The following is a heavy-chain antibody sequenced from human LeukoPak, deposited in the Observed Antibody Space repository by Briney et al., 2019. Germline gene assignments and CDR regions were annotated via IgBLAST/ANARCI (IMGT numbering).Heavy chain of an antibody. CDR3: ARRSSTSSPIDY. J-gene: IGHJ4*02. D-gene: IGHD6-6*01. CDR1: GYSFTSYW. CDR2: IYPGDSDT. V-gene: IGHV5-51*01. Sequence: GESLKISCKGSGYSFTSYWIGWVRQMPGKGLEWMGIIYPGDSDTRNSPSFQGQVTISADKSISITYLRWNSLKASDTAMYYCARRSSTSSPIDYWGQGTLVTVSS.